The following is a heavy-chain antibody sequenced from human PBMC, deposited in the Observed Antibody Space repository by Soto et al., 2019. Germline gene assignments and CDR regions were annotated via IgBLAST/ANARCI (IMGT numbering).Heavy chain of an antibody. CDR3: ARGQEVWWNAGPLGLHGLDV. V-gene: IGHV1-8*01. CDR1: RYTFISYD. J-gene: IGHJ6*02. CDR2: MNPNSGNT. Sequence: QVQLVQSGAEVKKSGASVKVSCKASRYTFISYDINWVRQATGQGLEWMGWMNPNSGNTGYAQKFQGRITTTRNTSMNTAYMELSSLRSEDTAVYYCARGQEVWWNAGPLGLHGLDVWGQGTTVTVSS. D-gene: IGHD3-16*01.